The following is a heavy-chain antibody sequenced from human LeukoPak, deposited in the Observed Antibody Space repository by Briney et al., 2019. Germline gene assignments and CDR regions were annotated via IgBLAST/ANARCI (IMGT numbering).Heavy chain of an antibody. CDR2: IIGSGATT. CDR3: AKGSDFWSGSYTGSDWFAP. J-gene: IGHJ5*02. D-gene: IGHD3-3*01. Sequence: TGGSLRLSCVASGFSFTSYAMTWVRQPPGKGLEWLSTIIGSGATTHYSDSVRGRFTVSRDNSKNTLFLEISSLRGDDTAVYYCAKGSDFWSGSYTGSDWFAPWGQRTLVIVSS. CDR1: GFSFTSYA. V-gene: IGHV3-23*01.